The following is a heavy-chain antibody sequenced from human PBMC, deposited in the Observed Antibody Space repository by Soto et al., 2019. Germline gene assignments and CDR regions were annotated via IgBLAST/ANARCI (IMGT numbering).Heavy chain of an antibody. J-gene: IGHJ6*02. CDR1: GGSISSYY. Sequence: SETLSLTCTVSGGSISSYYWSWIRQPPGKGLEWIGYIYYSGSTNYNPSLKSRVTISVDTSKNQFSLKLCSVTAADTAVYYCARELAGRYYYYGMDVWGQGTTVTVSS. V-gene: IGHV4-59*01. CDR3: ARELAGRYYYYGMDV. CDR2: IYYSGST. D-gene: IGHD6-6*01.